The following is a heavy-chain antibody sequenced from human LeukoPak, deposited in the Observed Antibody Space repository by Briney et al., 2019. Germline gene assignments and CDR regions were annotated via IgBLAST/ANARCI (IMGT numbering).Heavy chain of an antibody. V-gene: IGHV3-74*01. CDR1: GFTLSSDW. J-gene: IGHJ4*02. CDR2: INGAGSST. CDR3: VRRLDF. D-gene: IGHD2/OR15-2a*01. Sequence: GGSLCLSCAASGFTLSSDWMHWVRQAPGKGLVCVSYINGAGSSTNYADSVRGRFTISRDNAKKTLYLQMNSLRDEDTAVYYCVRRLDFWGLGRQGTVSS.